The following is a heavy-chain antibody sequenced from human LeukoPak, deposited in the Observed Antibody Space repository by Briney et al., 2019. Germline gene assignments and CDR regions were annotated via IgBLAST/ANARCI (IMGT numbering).Heavy chain of an antibody. D-gene: IGHD3-3*01. V-gene: IGHV3-30-3*01. CDR2: ISYDGSNK. Sequence: GGSLRLSCAASGFTFSSYAMHWVRQAPGKGLEWVAVISYDGSNKYYADSVKGRFTISRDNSKNTLYLQMNSLRAEDTAVYYCARDRFLEWLSGGGEDYWGQGTLVTVSS. CDR1: GFTFSSYA. CDR3: ARDRFLEWLSGGGEDY. J-gene: IGHJ4*02.